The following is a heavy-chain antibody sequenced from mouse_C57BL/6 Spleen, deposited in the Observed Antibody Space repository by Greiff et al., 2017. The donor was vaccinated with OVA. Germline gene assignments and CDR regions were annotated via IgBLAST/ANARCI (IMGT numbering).Heavy chain of an antibody. J-gene: IGHJ3*01. CDR1: GYTFTSYW. CDR3: ATDGDDYVWFAY. Sequence: VQLQQPGAELVKPGASVKLSCKASGYTFTSYWMHWVKQRPGQGLEWIGMIHPNSGSTNYNEKFKSKATLTVDQSSSTAYMQLSSLTSEDSAVYYCATDGDDYVWFAYWGQGTLVTVSA. V-gene: IGHV1-64*01. D-gene: IGHD2-4*01. CDR2: IHPNSGST.